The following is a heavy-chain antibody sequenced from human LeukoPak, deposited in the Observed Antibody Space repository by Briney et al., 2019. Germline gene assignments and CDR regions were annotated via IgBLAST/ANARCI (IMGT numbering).Heavy chain of an antibody. CDR1: GFTFSSSA. D-gene: IGHD4-23*01. CDR2: ISGSGDNT. V-gene: IGHV3-23*01. Sequence: GGSLRLSCAASGFTFSSSAMTWVRQAPGKGLEWVSSISGSGDNTYYADSVKGRFTISRDISKNTLYLQMDSLRAEDTAVYYCAKPVANSVGCVQYWGQGTLVTVSS. CDR3: AKPVANSVGCVQY. J-gene: IGHJ4*02.